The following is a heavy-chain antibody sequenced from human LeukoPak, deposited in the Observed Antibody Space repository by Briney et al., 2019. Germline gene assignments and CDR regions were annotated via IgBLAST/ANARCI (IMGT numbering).Heavy chain of an antibody. CDR3: TTGSHYYYGSGSYYPPLY. CDR1: GFTFSNAW. CDR2: IKSKTDGGTT. D-gene: IGHD3-10*01. V-gene: IGHV3-15*01. Sequence: GGSLRLSCAASGFTFSNAWMSWVRQAPGKGLEWVGRIKSKTDGGTTDYAAPVKGRFTISRDDSKNTLYLQMNSLKTEDTAVYYCTTGSHYYYGSGSYYPPLYWGQGTLVTVSS. J-gene: IGHJ4*02.